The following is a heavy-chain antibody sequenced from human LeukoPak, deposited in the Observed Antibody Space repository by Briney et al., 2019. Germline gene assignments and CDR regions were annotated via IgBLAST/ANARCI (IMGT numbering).Heavy chain of an antibody. CDR2: FGPEDGET. Sequence: GASVKVSCKVSGYTLTELSMHWVRQAPGKGLEWMGGFGPEDGETIYAQKSQGRVTMTEDTSTDTAYMELSSLRSEDTAVYYCATGVVGTFGGYSYGYWGQGTLVTVSS. CDR3: ATGVVGTFGGYSYGY. V-gene: IGHV1-24*01. CDR1: GYTLTELS. J-gene: IGHJ4*02. D-gene: IGHD5-18*01.